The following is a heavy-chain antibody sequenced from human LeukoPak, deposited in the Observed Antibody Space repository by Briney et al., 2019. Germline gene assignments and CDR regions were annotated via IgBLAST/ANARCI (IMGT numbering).Heavy chain of an antibody. CDR2: ISAYNGNT. CDR1: GYTFTSYG. CDR3: ARDWDIVVVPAALGYGMDV. D-gene: IGHD2-2*01. J-gene: IGHJ6*02. V-gene: IGHV1-18*01. Sequence: GASVKVSCKASGYTFTSYGISWVRQASGQGLEWMGWISAYNGNTNYAQKLQGRVTMTTDTSTSTAYMELRSLRSDDTAVYYCARDWDIVVVPAALGYGMDVWGQGTTVTVSS.